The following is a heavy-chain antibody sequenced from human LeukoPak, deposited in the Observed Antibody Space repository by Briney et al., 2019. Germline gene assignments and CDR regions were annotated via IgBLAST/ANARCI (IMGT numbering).Heavy chain of an antibody. D-gene: IGHD2-21*02. CDR2: ISYDGSNK. V-gene: IGHV3-30-3*01. Sequence: GGSLRLPCAASGFTFSSYAMHWVRQAPGKGLEWVAVISYDGSNKYYADSVKGRFTISRDNSKNTLYLQMNSLRAEDTAVYYCASVGSYCGGDCQQSRDYWGQGTLVTVSS. CDR1: GFTFSSYA. CDR3: ASVGSYCGGDCQQSRDY. J-gene: IGHJ4*02.